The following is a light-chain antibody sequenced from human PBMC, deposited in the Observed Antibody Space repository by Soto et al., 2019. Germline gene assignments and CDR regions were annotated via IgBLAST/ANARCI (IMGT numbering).Light chain of an antibody. V-gene: IGLV1-47*01. CDR1: TSNIGTNY. Sequence: QSVLTQPPSASETPGQRVTISCSGGTSNIGTNYVYWYQHLPGRAPKLLIYRTNQRPSGVPNRFSGSKSGNAASLTVSGLQAEDEADYYCNSYAGNNTWVFGEGTKLTVL. CDR3: NSYAGNNTWV. CDR2: RTN. J-gene: IGLJ3*02.